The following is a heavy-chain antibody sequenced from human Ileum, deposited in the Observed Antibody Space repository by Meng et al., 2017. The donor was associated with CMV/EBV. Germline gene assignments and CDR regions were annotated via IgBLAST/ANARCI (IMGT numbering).Heavy chain of an antibody. CDR1: GFTFSSYA. CDR2: ISGSGGST. Sequence: GESLKISCAASGFTFSSYAMSWVRQAPGKGLEWVSGISGSGGSTYYADSVKGRFTISRDISKNTLYLQMNSLRAEDTAVYYCAARVGPSGSYYFDSWGQGSLVTVSS. J-gene: IGHJ4*02. CDR3: AARVGPSGSYYFDS. D-gene: IGHD3-10*01. V-gene: IGHV3-23*01.